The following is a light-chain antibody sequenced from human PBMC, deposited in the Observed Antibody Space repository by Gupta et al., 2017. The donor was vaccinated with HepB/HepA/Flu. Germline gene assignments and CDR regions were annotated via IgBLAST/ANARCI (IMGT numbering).Light chain of an antibody. CDR3: QQLSNYPHT. CDR2: AAS. V-gene: IGKV1-9*01. CDR1: QGISIY. J-gene: IGKJ1*01. Sequence: DIQLTQSPSFLSASVGDRVTITCRASQGISIYLDWYQQQPGKAPKVLIYAASTLESGVPSRFSGSGSETEFTLTISSLQPEDFASYYCQQLSNYPHTFGQGTKVEVK.